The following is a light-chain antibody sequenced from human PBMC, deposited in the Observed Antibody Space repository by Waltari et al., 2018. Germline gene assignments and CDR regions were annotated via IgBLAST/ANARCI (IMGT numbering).Light chain of an antibody. Sequence: SYELTQPSSVSVSPGQTARITFSGYVLGKKFIRWFQQKPGQAPVLLIFRDSERPSGIPERFSGSSSGTTVTLTISGAQVEDEADYYCFTVDDNSLRLFGGGTKLTVL. CDR3: FTVDDNSLRL. J-gene: IGLJ2*01. CDR1: VLGKKF. V-gene: IGLV3-27*01. CDR2: RDS.